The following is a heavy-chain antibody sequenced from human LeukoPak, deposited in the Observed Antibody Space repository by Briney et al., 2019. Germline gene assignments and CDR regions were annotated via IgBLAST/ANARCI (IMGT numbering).Heavy chain of an antibody. V-gene: IGHV1-24*01. CDR2: FDPEDGER. CDR3: ATALRLEALDL. J-gene: IGHJ3*01. CDR1: GYTLTELS. D-gene: IGHD3-16*01. Sequence: ASVKVSCKVSGYTLTELSTHWVRQDPGKGLEWMGGFDPEDGERIYAQKFQDRVTMTEDTSTNTAYMELRSLRSEDTAMYYCATALRLEALDLWGHGTLVTVSS.